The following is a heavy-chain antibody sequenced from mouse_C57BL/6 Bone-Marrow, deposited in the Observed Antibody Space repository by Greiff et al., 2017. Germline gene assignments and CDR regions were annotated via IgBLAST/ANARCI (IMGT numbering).Heavy chain of an antibody. CDR2: INPSTGGT. Sequence: VQLQQSGPELVKPGASVKISCKASGYSFTGYYMNWVKQSPEKSLEWIGEINPSTGGTTSNQKFKAKATLTVDKSSSTAYMQLKSLTSEDSAVYYCARIPIYYSNTWFAYWGQWTLVTVSA. J-gene: IGHJ3*01. D-gene: IGHD2-5*01. CDR3: ARIPIYYSNTWFAY. CDR1: GYSFTGYY. V-gene: IGHV1-42*01.